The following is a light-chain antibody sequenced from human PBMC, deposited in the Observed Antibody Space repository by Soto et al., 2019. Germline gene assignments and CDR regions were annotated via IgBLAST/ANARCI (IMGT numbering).Light chain of an antibody. Sequence: DIQMTHSPSSLSASVGDRVTITCRASQGISGYLSWYQQKPGKAPKLLIYAASTLQSGVPSRFSGSGSGTDFTLTISSLQPEDFATYYCQQAHGTFGQGTRLEIK. CDR1: QGISGY. J-gene: IGKJ5*01. CDR2: AAS. V-gene: IGKV1-39*01. CDR3: QQAHGT.